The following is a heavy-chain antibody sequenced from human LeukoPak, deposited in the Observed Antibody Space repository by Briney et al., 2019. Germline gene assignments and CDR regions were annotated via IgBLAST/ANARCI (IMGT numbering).Heavy chain of an antibody. D-gene: IGHD3-22*01. V-gene: IGHV3-43*02. CDR3: ARGYYYDSSGYYLSDAFDI. CDR2: ISGDGGST. Sequence: EGSLRLSCAASGFIFDDYAMHWVRQAPGKGLEWVSLISGDGGSTYYADSVKGRFTISRDNSKNSLYLQMNSLRTEDTALYYCARGYYYDSSGYYLSDAFDIWGQGTMVTVSS. CDR1: GFIFDDYA. J-gene: IGHJ3*02.